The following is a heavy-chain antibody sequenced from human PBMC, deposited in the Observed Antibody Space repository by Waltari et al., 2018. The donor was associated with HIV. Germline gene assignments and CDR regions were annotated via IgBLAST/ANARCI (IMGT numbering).Heavy chain of an antibody. CDR2: ISSSSTTI. Sequence: EVQLVESGGGLVQPGGSLRLSCAASGFTFSSYAMNWVSQAPGKGLGCVSYISSSSTTINYADSVKGRFTISRDNAKNLLYLQMSSLRAEDTAVYFCARERFGSSYFGYWGQGTLVTVSS. CDR1: GFTFSSYA. D-gene: IGHD6-6*01. CDR3: ARERFGSSYFGY. J-gene: IGHJ4*02. V-gene: IGHV3-48*04.